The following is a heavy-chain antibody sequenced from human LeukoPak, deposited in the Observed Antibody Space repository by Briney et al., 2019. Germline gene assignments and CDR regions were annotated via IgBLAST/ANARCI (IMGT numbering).Heavy chain of an antibody. J-gene: IGHJ6*02. V-gene: IGHV1-18*01. Sequence: GASVKVSCKASGYTFTSYGISWVRQAPGQGLEWMGWISAYNGNTNYAQKLQGRVTMTTDTSTSTAYMELRSLRSDDPAVYYCARDPVINWNYRLYYYYYGMDVWGQGTTVTVSS. CDR1: GYTFTSYG. CDR3: ARDPVINWNYRLYYYYYGMDV. D-gene: IGHD1-7*01. CDR2: ISAYNGNT.